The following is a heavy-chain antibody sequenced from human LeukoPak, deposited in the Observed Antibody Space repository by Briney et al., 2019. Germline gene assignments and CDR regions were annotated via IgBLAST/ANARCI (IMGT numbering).Heavy chain of an antibody. CDR2: IKEDGTET. D-gene: IGHD5-24*01. J-gene: IGHJ4*02. V-gene: IGHV3-7*03. Sequence: GTSLRLSCAASGFSFSTYGMHWVRQAALKGLEWVANIKEDGTETYYVDSVKGRFTISGDNAKNSLYLQMNSLRVEDTAVYYCAKEGRSLQTYWGQGTLVTVSS. CDR1: GFSFSTYG. CDR3: AKEGRSLQTY.